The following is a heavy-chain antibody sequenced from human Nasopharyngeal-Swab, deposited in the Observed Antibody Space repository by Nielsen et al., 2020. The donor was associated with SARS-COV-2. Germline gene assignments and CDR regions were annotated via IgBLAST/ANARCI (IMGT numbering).Heavy chain of an antibody. CDR1: GFTFGDYA. D-gene: IGHD5-18*01. J-gene: IGHJ6*03. CDR2: IRSKAYGGTT. CDR3: TRDFPFSVDTATRGYMDV. Sequence: GESLKISCPASGFTFGDYAMSWFRQAPGKGLEWVGFIRSKAYGGTTEYAASVRGRFTISRDDSKNIAYLQMNSLTTEDTAVYYCTRDFPFSVDTATRGYMDVWGKGTTVTVSS. V-gene: IGHV3-49*03.